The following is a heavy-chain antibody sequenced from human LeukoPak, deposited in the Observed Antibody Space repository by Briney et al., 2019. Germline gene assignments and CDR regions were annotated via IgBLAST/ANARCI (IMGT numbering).Heavy chain of an antibody. CDR3: AKDRKSLAQDAFDI. CDR2: IRGSGGST. J-gene: IGHJ3*02. V-gene: IGHV3-23*01. Sequence: PGGSLRLSCEASGFTFSRYGMSWVRQAPGKGLEWVSAIRGSGGSTYYADSVKGRFTISRDNAKNSLYLQMNSLRAEDTALYYCAKDRKSLAQDAFDIWGQGTMVTVSS. D-gene: IGHD3-3*02. CDR1: GFTFSRYG.